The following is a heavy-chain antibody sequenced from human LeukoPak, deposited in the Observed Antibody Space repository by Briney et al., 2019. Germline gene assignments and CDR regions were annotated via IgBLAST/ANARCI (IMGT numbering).Heavy chain of an antibody. CDR2: IYPGDSDT. CDR1: GYSFTSYW. V-gene: IGHV5-51*01. CDR3: ARHWTLVRYYYYMDV. Sequence: GESLKISCKGSGYSFTSYWTGWVRQMPGKGLEWMGIIYPGDSDTRYSPSFQGQVTISADKSISTAYLQWSSLKASDTAMYYCARHWTLVRYYYYMDVWGKGTTVTVSS. D-gene: IGHD6-6*01. J-gene: IGHJ6*03.